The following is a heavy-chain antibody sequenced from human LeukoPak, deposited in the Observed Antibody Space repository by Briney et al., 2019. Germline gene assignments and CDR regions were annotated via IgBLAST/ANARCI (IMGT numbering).Heavy chain of an antibody. J-gene: IGHJ4*02. CDR3: ARGLGRITVTTPTNFDY. V-gene: IGHV4-34*01. Sequence: SETLSLTCTVSGGSISSYYWSWIRQPAGKGLEWIGEINHSGSTNYNPSLKSRVTISVDTSKNQFSLKLSSVTAADTAVYYCARGLGRITVTTPTNFDYWGQGTLVTVSS. CDR2: INHSGST. CDR1: GGSISSYY. D-gene: IGHD4-17*01.